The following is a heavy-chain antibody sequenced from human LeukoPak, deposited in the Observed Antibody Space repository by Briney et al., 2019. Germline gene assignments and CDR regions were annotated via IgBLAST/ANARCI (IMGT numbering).Heavy chain of an antibody. V-gene: IGHV1-46*01. Sequence: ASVKVSCKASGYTFTNYYMHWVRQAPGQGLEWMGIINPSGGSTSYAQKFQGRVTMTRDTSTSTVYMELSSLRSEDTAVYYCAREESGGYFDYGGQGTLVTVSS. CDR1: GYTFTNYY. D-gene: IGHD2-8*02. CDR2: INPSGGST. CDR3: AREESGGYFDY. J-gene: IGHJ4*02.